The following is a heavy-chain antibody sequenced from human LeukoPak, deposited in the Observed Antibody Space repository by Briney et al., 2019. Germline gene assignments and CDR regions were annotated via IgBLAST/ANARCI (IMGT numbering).Heavy chain of an antibody. Sequence: GGSLRLSCAASGFTFSAYWMSWVRQAPGKGLEWVANIKQDGSDKYYVDSVKGRFTISRDNAKYSLYLQMNSLRAEDTAVYYCARKTVVGSYFDYWGQGTPVTVSS. J-gene: IGHJ4*02. CDR1: GFTFSAYW. CDR2: IKQDGSDK. CDR3: ARKTVVGSYFDY. D-gene: IGHD4-23*01. V-gene: IGHV3-7*03.